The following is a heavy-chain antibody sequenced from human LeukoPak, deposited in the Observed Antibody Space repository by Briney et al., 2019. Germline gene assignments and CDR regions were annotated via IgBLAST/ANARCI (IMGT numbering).Heavy chain of an antibody. Sequence: HPGGSLRLSCAASGFTFSSYGMHWVRQAPGKGLEWVAVISYDGSNKYYADSVKGRFTISRDNSKNTLYLQMNSLRAEDTAVYYCGKPGGGLIYVYWGQGTLVTVSS. CDR2: ISYDGSNK. CDR1: GFTFSSYG. J-gene: IGHJ4*02. V-gene: IGHV3-30*18. CDR3: GKPGGGLIYVY. D-gene: IGHD2-2*02.